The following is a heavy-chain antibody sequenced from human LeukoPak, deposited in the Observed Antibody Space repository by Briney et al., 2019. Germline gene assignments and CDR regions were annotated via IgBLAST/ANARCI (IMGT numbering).Heavy chain of an antibody. Sequence: GGSLRLSCAASGFTFSDYSMSWIRQAPGRGLEWVSYIRSSGNTIYYADSVKGRFTISRDNAKNSLYLQMNSLRAEDTAVYYCARQEWPFDAFDIWGQGTMVTVSS. V-gene: IGHV3-11*04. CDR2: IRSSGNTI. J-gene: IGHJ3*02. CDR1: GFTFSDYS. CDR3: ARQEWPFDAFDI. D-gene: IGHD3-3*01.